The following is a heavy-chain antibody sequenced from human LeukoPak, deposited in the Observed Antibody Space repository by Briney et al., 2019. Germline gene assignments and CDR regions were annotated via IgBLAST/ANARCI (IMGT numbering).Heavy chain of an antibody. D-gene: IGHD3-10*01. CDR3: ARDRHVMVRGVPEGMDV. J-gene: IGHJ6*04. Sequence: PSETLSLTCAVHGGSFSGYYWSWIRQPPGKGLEWIGEINHSGSTNYNPSLKSRVTISVDTSKNQFSLKLSSVTAADTAVYYCARDRHVMVRGVPEGMDVWGKGTTVTVSS. CDR2: INHSGST. V-gene: IGHV4-34*01. CDR1: GGSFSGYY.